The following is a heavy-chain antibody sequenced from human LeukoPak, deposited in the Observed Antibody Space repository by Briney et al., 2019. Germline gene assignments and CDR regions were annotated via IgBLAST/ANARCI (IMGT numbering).Heavy chain of an antibody. CDR1: GYTFTSYA. J-gene: IGHJ6*02. Sequence: GASVKVSCKASGYTFTSYAMNWVRQAPGQGLEWMGWINTNTGNPTYAQGFTGRFVFSLGTSVSTAYLQISSLKAEDTAVYYCARDNEPPPTAAVRDLKRGYYYYGMDVWGQGTTVTVSS. CDR3: ARDNEPPPTAAVRDLKRGYYYYGMDV. V-gene: IGHV7-4-1*02. CDR2: INTNTGNP. D-gene: IGHD3-10*01.